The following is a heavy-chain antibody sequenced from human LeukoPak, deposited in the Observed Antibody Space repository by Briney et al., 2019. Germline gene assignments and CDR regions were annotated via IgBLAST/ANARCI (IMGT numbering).Heavy chain of an antibody. CDR3: ARDRNWNYDY. J-gene: IGHJ4*02. CDR1: GYTFTAYY. V-gene: IGHV1-2*02. Sequence: ASVRVSCKASGYTFTAYYIHWVRQAPGQGRERMGWINPKSGGTKYEQKFQGRVTMTKDTSISTAYMELSSLRSDDTAVYYCARDRNWNYDYWGQGTLVTVSS. D-gene: IGHD1-7*01. CDR2: INPKSGGT.